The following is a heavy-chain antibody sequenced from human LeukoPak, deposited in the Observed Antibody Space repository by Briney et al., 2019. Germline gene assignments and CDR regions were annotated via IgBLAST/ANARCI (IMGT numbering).Heavy chain of an antibody. CDR1: GYTFTSYY. CDR3: AREVGEGFDY. J-gene: IGHJ4*02. CDR2: INPSGGDT. D-gene: IGHD3-3*01. Sequence: ASVKVSCKASGYTFTSYYMHWVRQAPGQGLEWMGIINPSGGDTGYAQKFQGRVTMTRDASTSTVYMELSSLRSEDTAVYYCAREVGEGFDYWGQGTLVTVSS. V-gene: IGHV1-46*01.